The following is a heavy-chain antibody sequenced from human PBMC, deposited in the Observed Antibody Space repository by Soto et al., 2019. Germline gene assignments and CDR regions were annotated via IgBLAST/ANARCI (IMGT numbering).Heavy chain of an antibody. CDR1: GGSFSGYY. J-gene: IGHJ4*02. CDR3: ARGLLIDY. D-gene: IGHD2-15*01. Sequence: KPSETLSLTCAVYGGSFSGYYWSWIRQPPGKGLEWIGEINHSGSTNYNPSLKSRVTISVDTSKNQFSLKLSSVTAADTAVYYCARGLLIDYWGQGTLVTVSS. CDR2: INHSGST. V-gene: IGHV4-34*01.